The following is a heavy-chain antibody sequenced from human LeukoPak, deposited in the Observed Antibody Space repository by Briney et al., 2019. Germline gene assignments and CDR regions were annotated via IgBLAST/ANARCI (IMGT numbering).Heavy chain of an antibody. CDR2: INPNSGGT. CDR1: GYTLTELS. CDR3: ARDRTYYYDSSGSLGFDP. D-gene: IGHD3-22*01. Sequence: ASVKVSCKVSGYTLTELSMHWVRQAPGKGLEWMGWINPNSGGTNYAQKFQGRVTMTRDTSISTAYMELSRLRSDDTAVYYCARDRTYYYDSSGSLGFDPWGQGTLVTVSS. J-gene: IGHJ5*02. V-gene: IGHV1-2*02.